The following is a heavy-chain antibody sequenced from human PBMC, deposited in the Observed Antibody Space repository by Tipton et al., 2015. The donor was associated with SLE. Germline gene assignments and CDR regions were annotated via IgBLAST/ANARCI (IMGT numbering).Heavy chain of an antibody. J-gene: IGHJ3*02. CDR3: AKALYSGTYYDAFDI. Sequence: SLRLSCAASGFSFSNYAINWVRQAPGKGLEWVSVIYAGGSRTYYLDSVKGRFTISRDHSKNTLYLQLNRLRAEDTAVYFCAKALYSGTYYDAFDIWDQGTMVTVSS. CDR2: IYAGGSRT. V-gene: IGHV3-23*03. D-gene: IGHD1-26*01. CDR1: GFSFSNYA.